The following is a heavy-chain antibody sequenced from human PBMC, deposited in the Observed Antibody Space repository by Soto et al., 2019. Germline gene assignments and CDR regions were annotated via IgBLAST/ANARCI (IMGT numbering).Heavy chain of an antibody. Sequence: ASVKVSCKVSGYTLTELSMHWVRQAPGKGLEWMGGFDPEDGETIYAQKFQGRVTMTEDTSTDTAYMELSSLRSEDTAVYYCATGQVRGVVVAATQLLYWGQGTLVTVSS. CDR2: FDPEDGET. V-gene: IGHV1-24*01. CDR3: ATGQVRGVVVAATQLLY. D-gene: IGHD2-15*01. J-gene: IGHJ4*02. CDR1: GYTLTELS.